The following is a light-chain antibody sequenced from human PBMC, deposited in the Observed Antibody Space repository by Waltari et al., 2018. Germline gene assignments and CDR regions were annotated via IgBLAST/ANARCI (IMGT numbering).Light chain of an antibody. CDR2: EVS. CDR3: CSYAGSSTFV. Sequence: SALTQPASVSGSPGQSITISCTGTSSDVGSSNLVSWYQQHPGKAPKLMIYEVSKRPSGVSNRFSGSKSGNTASLTISGLQAEDEADYYCCSYAGSSTFVFGGGTKLTVL. J-gene: IGLJ2*01. CDR1: SSDVGSSNL. V-gene: IGLV2-23*02.